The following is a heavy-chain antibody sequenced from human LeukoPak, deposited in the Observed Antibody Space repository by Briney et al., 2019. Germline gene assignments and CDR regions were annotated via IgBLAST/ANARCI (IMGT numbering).Heavy chain of an antibody. V-gene: IGHV1-2*02. CDR1: GYTFSENY. J-gene: IGHJ3*02. Sequence: ASVKVSCKASGYTFSENYIHWVRQATSQGLECMGWINPHSGGTNYGENFQGRVTLTRDTSISTAYMYLSSLISDDTAVYYCAREFMRVTAFDIWGQGTMVTVSS. CDR3: AREFMRVTAFDI. D-gene: IGHD2-21*02. CDR2: INPHSGGT.